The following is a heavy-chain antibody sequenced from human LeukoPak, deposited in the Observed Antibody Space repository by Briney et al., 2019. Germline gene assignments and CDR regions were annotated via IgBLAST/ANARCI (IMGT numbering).Heavy chain of an antibody. V-gene: IGHV4-38-2*02. D-gene: IGHD6-13*01. Sequence: SETLSLTCTVSGYSISSGYYWGWIRQPPGKGLEWIGCIYHSGSTYCNPSLKSRVTISVDTSKNQFSLKLSSVTAADTAVYFCARAYSSSWYFNWFDPWGQGTLVTVSS. CDR3: ARAYSSSWYFNWFDP. CDR2: IYHSGST. J-gene: IGHJ5*02. CDR1: GYSISSGYY.